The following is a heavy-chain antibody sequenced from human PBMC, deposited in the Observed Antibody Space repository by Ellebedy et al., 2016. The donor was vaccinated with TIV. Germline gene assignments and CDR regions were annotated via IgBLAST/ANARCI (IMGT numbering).Heavy chain of an antibody. Sequence: GESLKISCVASGLTFSSNTMSWVRQAPGKGLEWVSTISGSSDTANYADPVKGRFTISRDISKNTLNLQMNSLRAEDTALYYCARTTTMTTFGPFDLWGQGTMVTVSS. D-gene: IGHD3-16*01. CDR2: ISGSSDTA. CDR1: GLTFSSNT. CDR3: ARTTTMTTFGPFDL. J-gene: IGHJ3*01. V-gene: IGHV3-23*01.